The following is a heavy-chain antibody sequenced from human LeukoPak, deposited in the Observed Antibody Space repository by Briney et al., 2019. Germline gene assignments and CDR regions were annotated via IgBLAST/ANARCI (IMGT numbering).Heavy chain of an antibody. CDR1: GYTFTSYY. Sequence: GASVKVSCKASGYTFTSYYMHWVRQAPGQGLEWMGIINPSGGSTSYAQKFQGRVTMTRDTSTSTVYMELSSLRSEDTAVYYCARARRHVPAAMGFDYWGQGTLVTVSS. CDR3: ARARRHVPAAMGFDY. CDR2: INPSGGST. J-gene: IGHJ4*02. D-gene: IGHD2-2*01. V-gene: IGHV1-46*01.